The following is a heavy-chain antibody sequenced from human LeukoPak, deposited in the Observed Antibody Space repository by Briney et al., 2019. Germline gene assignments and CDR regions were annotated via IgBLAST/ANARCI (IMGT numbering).Heavy chain of an antibody. CDR2: IDAGNGRT. Sequence: ASVTVSCKASGYDFTKYAVQWVRQAPGQRLEWMGWIDAGNGRTKYSQDFQGRVTITRDTSASIAYMELSSLRSDDTAIYYCTTDSEYYESGSFDYWGQGTLVTVSS. J-gene: IGHJ4*02. V-gene: IGHV1-3*01. CDR3: TTDSEYYESGSFDY. CDR1: GYDFTKYA. D-gene: IGHD3-10*01.